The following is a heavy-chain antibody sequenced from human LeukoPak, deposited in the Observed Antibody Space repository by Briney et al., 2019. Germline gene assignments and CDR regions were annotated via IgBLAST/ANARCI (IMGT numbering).Heavy chain of an antibody. D-gene: IGHD2-2*01. Sequence: ASVKVSCKASGGTFSSYAISWVRQAPGQGLEWMGGIIPIFGTANYAQKFQGRVTITADESTSTAYMELSSLRSEDTAVYYCARGVVVVPAAPGWYYYYMDVWGKGTTVTVSS. J-gene: IGHJ6*03. CDR1: GGTFSSYA. CDR3: ARGVVVVPAAPGWYYYYMDV. CDR2: IIPIFGTA. V-gene: IGHV1-69*13.